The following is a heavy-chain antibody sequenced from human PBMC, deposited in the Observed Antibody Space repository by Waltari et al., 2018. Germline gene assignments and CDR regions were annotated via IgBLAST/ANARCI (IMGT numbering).Heavy chain of an antibody. J-gene: IGHJ2*01. CDR2: INPSCGST. Sequence: QVQLVQSGAEVKKPGASVKVSCKASGYTFTSYYMHWVRQAPGQGLEWMGIINPSCGSTSYAQKFQGRVTMTSDTSTSTVYMELSSLRSEDTAVYYCARDPILRITMVQGRYFDLWGRGTLVTVSS. V-gene: IGHV1-46*01. CDR3: ARDPILRITMVQGRYFDL. CDR1: GYTFTSYY. D-gene: IGHD3-10*01.